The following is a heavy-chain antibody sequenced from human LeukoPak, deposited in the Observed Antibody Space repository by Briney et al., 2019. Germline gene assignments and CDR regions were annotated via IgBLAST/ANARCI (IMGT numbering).Heavy chain of an antibody. D-gene: IGHD2/OR15-2a*01. CDR1: GYTFTSYD. CDR2: MNPNSGNT. J-gene: IGHJ6*03. CDR3: ARAAPIVRGVYYMDV. Sequence: GASVKVSCKASGYTFTSYDINWVRQATGQGLEWMGWMNPNSGNTGYAQKFQGRVTITRNTSISTAYMELSSLRSEDTAVYYCARAAPIVRGVYYMDVWGKGTTVTVSS. V-gene: IGHV1-8*03.